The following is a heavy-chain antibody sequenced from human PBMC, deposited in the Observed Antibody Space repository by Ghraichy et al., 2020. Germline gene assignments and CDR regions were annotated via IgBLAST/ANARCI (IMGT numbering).Heavy chain of an antibody. V-gene: IGHV3-33*01. Sequence: GGSLRLSCAASSFSFSAYGMHWVREARGKGQEWGAVIWYDGSKQYYADSVTRRFTISRDDSKNTLYLQMNSLRVEDTAVYFCARDRGAAEQLVPYYYGLDVWRQGTTGTVS. CDR1: SFSFSAYG. CDR3: ARDRGAAEQLVPYYYGLDV. D-gene: IGHD6-6*01. CDR2: IWYDGSKQ. J-gene: IGHJ6*02.